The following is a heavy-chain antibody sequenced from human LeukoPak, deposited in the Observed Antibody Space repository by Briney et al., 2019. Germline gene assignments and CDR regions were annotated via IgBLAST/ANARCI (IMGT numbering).Heavy chain of an antibody. CDR2: ITSNGGST. CDR1: GFTFTTNS. J-gene: IGHJ5*02. D-gene: IGHD1-26*01. CDR3: VTVGMTSIWSYLRFDP. V-gene: IGHV3-64D*08. Sequence: GGSLRLSCSAPGFTFTTNSMHWVRQAPGKGLEFVSAITSNGGSTYYADSVKGRFTISRDNSKNTLYLQMSSLRAEDTAVYYCVTVGMTSIWSYLRFDPRGQGTLVSVSS.